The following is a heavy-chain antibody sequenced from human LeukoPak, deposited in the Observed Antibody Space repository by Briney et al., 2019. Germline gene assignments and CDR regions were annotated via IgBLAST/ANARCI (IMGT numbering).Heavy chain of an antibody. CDR1: EYRFTSCW. D-gene: IGHD2-21*02. Sequence: GESLKISCKAFEYRFTSCWIGWVGQLPGKGVEGRGRIDPSDSYTTYSPSFQGHVTISADNSTSTAYLQWNSLQASDTATYYCARRAYCGGDCFRDFDYWGQGTLVTVSS. CDR3: ARRAYCGGDCFRDFDY. J-gene: IGHJ4*02. V-gene: IGHV5-10-1*01. CDR2: IDPSDSYT.